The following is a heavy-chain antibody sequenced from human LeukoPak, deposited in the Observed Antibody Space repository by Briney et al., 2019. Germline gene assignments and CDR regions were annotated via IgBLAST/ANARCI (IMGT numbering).Heavy chain of an antibody. J-gene: IGHJ4*02. D-gene: IGHD3-10*01. Sequence: SETLSLTCTVSGASISSYYWSWIRQPPGKGLEWIGSVYFSGKTTYNHSLKSRVTISIDTSKSQFSLRLSSVTAADTAMYYCARDRFGELDYWGQGSLVTVSS. CDR3: ARDRFGELDY. V-gene: IGHV4-59*01. CDR2: VYFSGKT. CDR1: GASISSYY.